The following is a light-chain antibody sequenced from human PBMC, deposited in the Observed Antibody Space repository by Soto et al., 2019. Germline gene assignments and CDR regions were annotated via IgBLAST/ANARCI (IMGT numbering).Light chain of an antibody. V-gene: IGKV1-9*01. CDR1: QGISSY. CDR3: QQLNRYPYT. J-gene: IGKJ2*01. Sequence: DIQLTQSPSFLSASVGDRVTITCRASQGISSYLDWYQQKPGKAPKLLIYAASTLQSGVPSRFSGSGSGTELTLTISSMQPEDFATYYCQQLNRYPYTFGQGTKLELK. CDR2: AAS.